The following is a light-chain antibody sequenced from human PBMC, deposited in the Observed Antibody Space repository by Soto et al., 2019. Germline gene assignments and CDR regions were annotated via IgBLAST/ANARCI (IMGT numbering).Light chain of an antibody. CDR2: EVT. Sequence: QSVLTQPASVSGSPGQSLTISCAQTRDDIGAYDYVSWYQQHPGNAPKLLVYEVTNRPSGVSDRFSGSKSGNTASLTISGLQAEDETDYYCNSYTNSSAVVFGGGTKVTVL. J-gene: IGLJ2*01. V-gene: IGLV2-14*01. CDR1: RDDIGAYDY. CDR3: NSYTNSSAVV.